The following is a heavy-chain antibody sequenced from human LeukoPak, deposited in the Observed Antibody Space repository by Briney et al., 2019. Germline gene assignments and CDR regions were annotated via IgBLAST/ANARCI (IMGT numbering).Heavy chain of an antibody. CDR1: GGSIPISTYY. CDR3: ARGTLYSGWSYYFDS. Sequence: SETLSLTCTVSGGSIPISTYYWGWVRQPPGKGLEWIGSIYYSGTTKYNPSLKSRVTISVDNSNNKFSLRLSSVTAADTALYYCARGTLYSGWSYYFDSWGQGTLVTVSS. V-gene: IGHV4-39*07. CDR2: IYYSGTT. D-gene: IGHD6-19*01. J-gene: IGHJ4*02.